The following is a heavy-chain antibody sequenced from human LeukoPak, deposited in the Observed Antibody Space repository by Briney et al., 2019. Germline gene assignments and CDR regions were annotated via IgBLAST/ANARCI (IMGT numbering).Heavy chain of an antibody. J-gene: IGHJ3*02. D-gene: IGHD4-23*01. CDR3: ARDGLSYGGNSDAFDI. V-gene: IGHV3-72*01. CDR1: GFTFSDHY. CDR2: TRNKANSYTT. Sequence: GGSLRLSCAASGFTFSDHYMDWVRQAPGKGLEWVGRTRNKANSYTTEYAASVKGRFTISRDDSKNSLYLQMNSLKTEDTAVYYCARDGLSYGGNSDAFDIWGQGTMVTVSS.